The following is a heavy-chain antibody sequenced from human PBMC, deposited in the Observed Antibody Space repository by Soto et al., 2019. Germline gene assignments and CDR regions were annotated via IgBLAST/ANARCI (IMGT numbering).Heavy chain of an antibody. CDR2: ISGSGGST. J-gene: IGHJ6*02. Sequence: PXGSLRLACAASGFTFNSYAMSWVRQAPGKGLEWVSAISGSGGSTYYADSVKGRFTISRDNSKNTLYLQMNSLRAGDTAVYYCANRPNYYYGMDVWGQGTTVTVSS. CDR1: GFTFNSYA. V-gene: IGHV3-23*01. CDR3: ANRPNYYYGMDV.